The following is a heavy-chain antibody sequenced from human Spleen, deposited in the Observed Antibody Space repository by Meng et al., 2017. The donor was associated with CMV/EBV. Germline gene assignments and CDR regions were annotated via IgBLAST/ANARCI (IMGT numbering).Heavy chain of an antibody. J-gene: IGHJ4*02. CDR2: MRFDGSNK. Sequence: GESLKISCAASGFTFNSYVIQWVRQAPGQGLEWVASMRFDGSNKYYVDSVKGRFTISRDNAKNSLFLQMDSLRADDTAVYYCARDSSMVRGRDWGQGTLVTVSS. CDR3: ARDSSMVRGRD. V-gene: IGHV3-30*02. D-gene: IGHD3-10*01. CDR1: GFTFNSYV.